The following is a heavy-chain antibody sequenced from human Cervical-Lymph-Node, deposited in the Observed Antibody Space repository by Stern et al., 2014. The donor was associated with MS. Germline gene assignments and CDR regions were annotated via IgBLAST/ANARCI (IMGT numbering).Heavy chain of an antibody. J-gene: IGHJ4*02. CDR2: INTGGRST. CDR1: GFTFSSYW. CDR3: ARGTVAAAGTDY. Sequence: EVQLVESGGGLVQPGGSLRLSCAASGFTFSSYWMHWVRQAPGKGLEWVSRINTGGRSTNYADSVKGRFTISRDNAKNTLYLRMNSLRVEDTAVYYCARGTVAAAGTDYWGQGTLVTVSS. V-gene: IGHV3-74*02. D-gene: IGHD6-13*01.